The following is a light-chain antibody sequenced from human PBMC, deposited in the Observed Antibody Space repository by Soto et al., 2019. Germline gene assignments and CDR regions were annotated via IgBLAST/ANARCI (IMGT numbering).Light chain of an antibody. CDR2: SDH. Sequence: SYELTQPPSVSVAPGKTATIACGGDNIGSISVHWYQHKPGQAPPLVISSDHDRPSGIPERFSGSNSGSTATLTISRVEAGDEADYYCQVWDTSSDQQVFGGGTKVTVL. J-gene: IGLJ2*01. CDR1: NIGSIS. V-gene: IGLV3-21*01. CDR3: QVWDTSSDQQV.